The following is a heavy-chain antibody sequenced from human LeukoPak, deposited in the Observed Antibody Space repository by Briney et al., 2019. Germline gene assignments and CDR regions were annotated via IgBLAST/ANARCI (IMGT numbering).Heavy chain of an antibody. CDR2: IRSKANSYAT. D-gene: IGHD6-19*01. Sequence: GGSLRLSCAASGFTFSSYEMNWVRQAPGKGLEWVGRIRSKANSYATAYAASVKGRFTISRDDSKNTAYLQMNSLKTEDTAVYYCLYSSGWYSEYFQHWGQGTLVTVSS. V-gene: IGHV3-73*01. CDR3: LYSSGWYSEYFQH. J-gene: IGHJ1*01. CDR1: GFTFSSYE.